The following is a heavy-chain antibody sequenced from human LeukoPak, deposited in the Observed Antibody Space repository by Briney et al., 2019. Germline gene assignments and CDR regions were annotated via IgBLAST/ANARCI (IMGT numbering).Heavy chain of an antibody. CDR2: ISSSSSYI. D-gene: IGHD2-2*01. CDR3: ASVIIGSSSTQSP. Sequence: GGSLRLSCAASGFTFSSYSMNWVRQAPGKGLEWVSSISSSSSYIYYAGSVKGRFTISRDNAKNSLYLQMNSLRAEDTAVYYCASVIIGSSSTQSPWGQGTLVTVSS. CDR1: GFTFSSYS. J-gene: IGHJ5*02. V-gene: IGHV3-21*01.